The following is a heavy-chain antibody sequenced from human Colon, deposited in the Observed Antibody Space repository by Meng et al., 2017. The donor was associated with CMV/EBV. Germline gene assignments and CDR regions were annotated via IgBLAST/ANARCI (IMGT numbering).Heavy chain of an antibody. CDR3: ARDLASRSSLDS. CDR2: IDGDGSSR. CDR1: GFTFKFYW. D-gene: IGHD3-10*01. Sequence: GRSLKISCVASGFTFKFYWMHWVRQTPGKGLEWVARIDGDGSSRNYADPVKGRFTISRDNAKNTVFLHMTGLRADDTAVYYCARDLASRSSLDSWGQGTLVTVSS. V-gene: IGHV3-74*01. J-gene: IGHJ4*02.